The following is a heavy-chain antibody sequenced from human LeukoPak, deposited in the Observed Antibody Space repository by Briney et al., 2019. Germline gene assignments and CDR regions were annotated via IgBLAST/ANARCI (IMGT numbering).Heavy chain of an antibody. CDR1: GFTFSSYA. Sequence: PGGSLRLSCAASGFTFSSYAMSWVRQAPGKGLEWVSAISGSGGSTYYADSVKGRFPISRDNSKNTLYLQMNSLRAEDTAVYYCAKDWGYSSSWYGFDYWGQGTLVTVSS. J-gene: IGHJ4*02. D-gene: IGHD6-13*01. V-gene: IGHV3-23*01. CDR2: ISGSGGST. CDR3: AKDWGYSSSWYGFDY.